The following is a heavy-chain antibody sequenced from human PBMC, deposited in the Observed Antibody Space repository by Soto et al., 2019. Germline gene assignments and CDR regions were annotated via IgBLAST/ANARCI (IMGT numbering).Heavy chain of an antibody. J-gene: IGHJ4*02. CDR2: IIPIFGTA. CDR3: ASAVPRRGGYCSGGICYSSDYFDY. Sequence: SVKVSCKASAGTFSSYAISWVRQAPGQGLEWMGGIIPIFGTANYAQKFQGRVTITADESTSTAYMELSSLRSEDTAVYYCASAVPRRGGYCSGGICYSSDYFDYWGQGTLVTVSS. CDR1: AGTFSSYA. V-gene: IGHV1-69*13. D-gene: IGHD2-15*01.